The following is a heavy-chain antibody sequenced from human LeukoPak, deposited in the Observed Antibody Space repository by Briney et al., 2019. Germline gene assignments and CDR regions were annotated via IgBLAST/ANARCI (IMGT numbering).Heavy chain of an antibody. V-gene: IGHV4-34*01. D-gene: IGHD2-15*01. CDR2: INHSGST. J-gene: IGHJ5*02. Sequence: PSETLSLTCAVYGGSFSGYYWSWIRQPPGKGLEWIGEINHSGSTNYNPSLKSRVTISVDTSKNQFSLKLSSVTAADTAVYYCARGGRVRYCSGGSCYSTYNWFDPWGQGTLVTVSS. CDR1: GGSFSGYY. CDR3: ARGGRVRYCSGGSCYSTYNWFDP.